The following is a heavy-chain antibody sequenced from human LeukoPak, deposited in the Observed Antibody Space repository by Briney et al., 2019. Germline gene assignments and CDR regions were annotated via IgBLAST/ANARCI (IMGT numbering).Heavy chain of an antibody. CDR3: ARWAIPSVKDDAFDM. Sequence: ASVKVSCHASGYTFTGYYMHWVRQAPGQGLEWMGWINPNSGGTNYEQKFQGRVTMTRDMSTNTVYMEMSSLRSEDTAVYYCARWAIPSVKDDAFDMWGQGTMVTVSS. V-gene: IGHV1-2*02. CDR2: INPNSGGT. D-gene: IGHD2-2*01. J-gene: IGHJ3*02. CDR1: GYTFTGYY.